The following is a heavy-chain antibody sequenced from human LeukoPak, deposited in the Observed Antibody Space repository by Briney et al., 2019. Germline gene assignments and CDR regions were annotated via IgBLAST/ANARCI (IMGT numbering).Heavy chain of an antibody. Sequence: ASVKVSCKTSGYSFTDYYMHWVRQAPGQGLEWMGWIDPKSGGTSSAQKFQGRVTMTRDTSITTVYMEVSWLTSDDTAIYYCARADRLDGGPYLIGPWGQGTLVTVSS. D-gene: IGHD2-21*01. J-gene: IGHJ5*02. CDR2: IDPKSGGT. CDR3: ARADRLDGGPYLIGP. CDR1: GYSFTDYY. V-gene: IGHV1-2*02.